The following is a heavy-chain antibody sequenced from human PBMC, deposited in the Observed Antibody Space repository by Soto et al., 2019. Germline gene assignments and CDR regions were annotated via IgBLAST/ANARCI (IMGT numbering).Heavy chain of an antibody. D-gene: IGHD6-19*01. CDR1: VGTFSSYT. J-gene: IGHJ4*02. V-gene: IGHV1-69*02. CDR3: ARTVARDLYFDY. Sequence: SVKVSCKASVGTFSSYTISWVRQAPGQGLEWMGRIIPILGIANYAQKFQGRVTITADKSTSTAYMELSSLRSEDTAVYYCARTVARDLYFDYWGQGTLVTVSS. CDR2: IIPILGIA.